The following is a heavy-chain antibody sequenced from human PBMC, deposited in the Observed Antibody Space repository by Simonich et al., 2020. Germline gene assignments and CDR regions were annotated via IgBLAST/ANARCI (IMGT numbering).Heavy chain of an antibody. CDR2: IWFDGSNK. CDR3: AKDKGAAASDYFDY. CDR1: GFTFSSYW. V-gene: IGHV3-30*02. J-gene: IGHJ4*02. D-gene: IGHD6-13*01. Sequence: VQLVESGGGLVQPGGSLRLSCAASGFTFSSYWMHWVRQAPGKGLEWVAVIWFDGSNKYYADSVKGRFTISRDNSKNTLYLQMNSLRAEDTAMYYCAKDKGAAASDYFDYWGQGTLVTVSS.